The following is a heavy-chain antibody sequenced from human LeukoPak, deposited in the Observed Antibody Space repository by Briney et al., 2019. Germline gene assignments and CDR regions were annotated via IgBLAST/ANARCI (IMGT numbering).Heavy chain of an antibody. V-gene: IGHV1-24*01. CDR2: FDPEDGET. D-gene: IGHD2-21*02. CDR1: GYTLTELS. Sequence: ASVKVSCKVSGYTLTELSMHWVRQAPGKGLEWMGGFDPEDGETIYAQKFQGRVTMTEDTSTDTAYMELSSLRSEDTAAYYCATSGPLVVTPDAFGIWGQGTMVTVSS. CDR3: ATSGPLVVTPDAFGI. J-gene: IGHJ3*02.